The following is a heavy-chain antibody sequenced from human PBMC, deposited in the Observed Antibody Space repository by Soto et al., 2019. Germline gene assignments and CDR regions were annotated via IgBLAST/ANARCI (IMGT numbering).Heavy chain of an antibody. J-gene: IGHJ4*02. CDR2: ISGSGGNT. D-gene: IGHD3-3*01. V-gene: IGHV3-23*01. CDR1: GFTFSSYA. CDR3: AKESYYDFWSGYSDY. Sequence: GGSLRLSCAASGFTFSSYAMSWVRQAPGKGLEWVSAISGSGGNTYYADSVKGRFTISRDNSKNTLYLQMNSLRAEDTAVYYCAKESYYDFWSGYSDYWGQGTLVTVSS.